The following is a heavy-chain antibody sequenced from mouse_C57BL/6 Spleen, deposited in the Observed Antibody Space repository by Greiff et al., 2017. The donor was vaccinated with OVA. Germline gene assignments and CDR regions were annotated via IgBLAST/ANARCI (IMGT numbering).Heavy chain of an antibody. D-gene: IGHD2-1*01. Sequence: VQLKESGGGLVKPGGSLKLSCAASGFTFSSYAMSWVRQTPEKRLEWVATISDGGSYTYYPDNVKGRFTISRDNAKNNLYLQMSHLKSEDTAMYYCARVYGNYDAMDYWGQGTSVTVSS. V-gene: IGHV5-4*01. CDR1: GFTFSSYA. CDR3: ARVYGNYDAMDY. J-gene: IGHJ4*01. CDR2: ISDGGSYT.